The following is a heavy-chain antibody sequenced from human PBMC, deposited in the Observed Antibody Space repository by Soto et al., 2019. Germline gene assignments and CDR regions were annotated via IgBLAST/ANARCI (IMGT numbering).Heavy chain of an antibody. CDR2: IIPILGIA. Sequence: ASVKVSCKASGGTFSSYTISWVRQAPGQGLEWMGRIIPILGIANYAQKFQGRVTITADKSTSTAYMELSSLRSEDTAVYYCARQKGLQQLVYYYYGMDVWGQGTTVTVSS. CDR1: GGTFSSYT. D-gene: IGHD6-13*01. CDR3: ARQKGLQQLVYYYYGMDV. J-gene: IGHJ6*02. V-gene: IGHV1-69*02.